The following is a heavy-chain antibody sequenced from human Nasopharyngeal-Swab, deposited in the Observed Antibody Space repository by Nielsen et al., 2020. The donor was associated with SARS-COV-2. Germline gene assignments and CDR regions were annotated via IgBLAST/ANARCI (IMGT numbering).Heavy chain of an antibody. CDR1: GGSMRSYY. CDR2: IYYSGSI. Sequence: SETLSLTCTVSGGSMRSYYWSWIRQPPGKGLEWIGYIYYSGSINYNPSLRSRVTISVDTSKNQFSLKLSSVTAADAAVYYCARVSADFWSGYYLYYFDYWGQGTLVTVSS. V-gene: IGHV4-59*01. J-gene: IGHJ4*02. D-gene: IGHD3-3*01. CDR3: ARVSADFWSGYYLYYFDY.